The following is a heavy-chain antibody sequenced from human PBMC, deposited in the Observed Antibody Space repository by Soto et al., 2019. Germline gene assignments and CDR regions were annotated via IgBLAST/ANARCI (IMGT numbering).Heavy chain of an antibody. Sequence: SETLSLTCAVSGGSISSGGYSWSWIRQPPGKGLEWIGYIYHSGSTYYNPSLKSRVTISVDRSKNQFSLKLSSVTAADTAVYYCARATDYYDSSGYYSYYFDYWGQGTLVTVSS. V-gene: IGHV4-30-2*01. CDR2: IYHSGST. J-gene: IGHJ4*02. CDR3: ARATDYYDSSGYYSYYFDY. CDR1: GGSISSGGYS. D-gene: IGHD3-22*01.